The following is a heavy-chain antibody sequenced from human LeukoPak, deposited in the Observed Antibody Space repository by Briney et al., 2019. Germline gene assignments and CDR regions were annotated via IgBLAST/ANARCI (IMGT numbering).Heavy chain of an antibody. D-gene: IGHD6-19*01. V-gene: IGHV3-48*02. J-gene: IGHJ4*02. CDR3: ARTDTVAGRGELY. Sequence: QPGGSLRLSCAASGFTFSGYSMNWVRQAPGKGLEWVSYISGSSNTIYYADSVKGRFTISRDNAENSLYLQMNSLRHEDTAVYYCARTDTVAGRGELYWGQGTLVTVSS. CDR2: ISGSSNTI. CDR1: GFTFSGYS.